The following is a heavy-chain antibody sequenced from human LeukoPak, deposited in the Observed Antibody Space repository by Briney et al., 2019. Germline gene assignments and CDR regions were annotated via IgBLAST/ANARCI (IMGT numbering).Heavy chain of an antibody. J-gene: IGHJ3*02. D-gene: IGHD4-17*01. Sequence: PGGSLRLSCAASGFTFSSYGMHWVRQAPGKGLEYVSAISSNGGSTYYANSVKGRFTISRDNSKNTLYLQMGSLRAEDMAVYYCAGVPPTVGSSDIWGQGTMVTVSS. CDR3: AGVPPTVGSSDI. V-gene: IGHV3-64*01. CDR1: GFTFSSYG. CDR2: ISSNGGST.